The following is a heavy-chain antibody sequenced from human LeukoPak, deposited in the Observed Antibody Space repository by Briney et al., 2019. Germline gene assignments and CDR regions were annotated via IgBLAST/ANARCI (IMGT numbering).Heavy chain of an antibody. J-gene: IGHJ4*02. CDR3: ARDPPLSRWAMIVVAYYFDY. Sequence: GGSLRLSCAASGFTFSSYAMSWVRQAPGKGLEWVSAISGSGGSTYYADSVKGRFTISRDNSKNTLYLQMNSLRAEDTAVYYCARDPPLSRWAMIVVAYYFDYWGQGTLVTVSS. CDR1: GFTFSSYA. D-gene: IGHD3-22*01. CDR2: ISGSGGST. V-gene: IGHV3-23*01.